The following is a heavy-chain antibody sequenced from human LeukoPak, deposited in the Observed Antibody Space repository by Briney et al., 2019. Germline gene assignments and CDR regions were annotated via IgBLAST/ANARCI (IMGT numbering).Heavy chain of an antibody. CDR3: ARVGYSYGLGYYMDV. Sequence: GASVKVSCKASGYTFTSYDINWVRQATGQGLEWMRWMNPNSGNTGYAQKFQGRVTITRNTSISTAYMELSSLRSEDTAVYYCARVGYSYGLGYYMDVWGKGTTVTVSS. V-gene: IGHV1-8*03. D-gene: IGHD5-18*01. J-gene: IGHJ6*03. CDR1: GYTFTSYD. CDR2: MNPNSGNT.